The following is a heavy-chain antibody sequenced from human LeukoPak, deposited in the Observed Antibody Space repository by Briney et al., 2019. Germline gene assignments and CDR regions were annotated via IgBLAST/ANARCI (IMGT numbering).Heavy chain of an antibody. CDR2: INPNSGGT. J-gene: IGHJ3*02. CDR1: GYTFTGYY. V-gene: IGHV1-2*02. D-gene: IGHD3-9*01. CDR3: ARGDILTGYYRNDAFDI. Sequence: RASVKVSCKASGYTFTGYYMHWVRQAPGQGLEWMGWINPNSGGTNYAQKFQGRVTMTRDTSISTAYMELSRLRSDDTAVYYCARGDILTGYYRNDAFDIWGQGTMVTVSS.